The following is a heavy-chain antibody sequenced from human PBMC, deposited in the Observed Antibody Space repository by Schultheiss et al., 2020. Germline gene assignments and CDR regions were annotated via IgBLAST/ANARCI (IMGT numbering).Heavy chain of an antibody. Sequence: GGSLRLSCAASGFTFSSYGMHWVRQAPGKGLEWVAVIWYDGSNKYYADSVKGRFTISRDNSKNTLYLQMNSLRAEDTAVYYCARVNSGYDLAGFGMDVWGQGTTVTVSS. J-gene: IGHJ6*02. CDR3: ARVNSGYDLAGFGMDV. CDR1: GFTFSSYG. D-gene: IGHD5-12*01. CDR2: IWYDGSNK. V-gene: IGHV3-33*01.